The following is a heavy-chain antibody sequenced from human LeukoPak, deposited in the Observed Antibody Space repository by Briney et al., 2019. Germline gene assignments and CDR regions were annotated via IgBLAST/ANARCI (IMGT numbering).Heavy chain of an antibody. Sequence: ASVKVSCKASGYSFTGYYMHWVRQAPGQGLEWMGWIDPNSGATNYAQKFQGRVTMTRDTSVSTAYMELDRLTSDDTAVYYCARDPDISVTTSWYFDYWGQGTLVTVSS. CDR2: IDPNSGAT. D-gene: IGHD1-7*01. J-gene: IGHJ4*02. CDR3: ARDPDISVTTSWYFDY. CDR1: GYSFTGYY. V-gene: IGHV1-2*02.